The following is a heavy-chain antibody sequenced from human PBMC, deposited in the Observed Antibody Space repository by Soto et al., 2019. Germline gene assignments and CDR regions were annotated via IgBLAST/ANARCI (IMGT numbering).Heavy chain of an antibody. CDR2: IYYRGST. CDR1: GGSISSDNFF. V-gene: IGHV4-30-4*01. D-gene: IGHD2-2*02. CDR3: ARVAIACPSSSCYNHYYYSLDV. Sequence: SETLSLTCTASGGSISSDNFFWSWIRQPPGEGLEWIGYIYYRGSTYYNPSPESRLTLLVDTSKNQFSLKLRSVTAADTAVYYCARVAIACPSSSCYNHYYYSLDVWGQGTTVTVSS. J-gene: IGHJ6*02.